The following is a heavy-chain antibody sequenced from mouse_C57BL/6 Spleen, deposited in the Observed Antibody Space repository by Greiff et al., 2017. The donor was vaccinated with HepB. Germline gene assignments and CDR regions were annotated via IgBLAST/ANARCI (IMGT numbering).Heavy chain of an antibody. CDR3: ARRYYGSSYRYFDV. CDR2: IYPGSGST. D-gene: IGHD1-1*01. V-gene: IGHV1-55*01. J-gene: IGHJ1*03. Sequence: QVQLKQPGAELVKPGASVKMSCKASGYTFTSYWITWVKQRPGQGLEWIGDIYPGSGSTNYNEKFKSKATLTVDTSSSTAYMQLSSLTSEDSAVYYCARRYYGSSYRYFDVWGTGTTVTVSS. CDR1: GYTFTSYW.